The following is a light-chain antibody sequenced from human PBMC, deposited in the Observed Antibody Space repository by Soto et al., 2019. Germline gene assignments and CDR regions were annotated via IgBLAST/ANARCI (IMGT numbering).Light chain of an antibody. CDR3: QQYDNLPPFT. CDR2: DAS. V-gene: IGKV1-33*01. CDR1: QDISNY. J-gene: IGKJ3*01. Sequence: DIQMTQSPSSLSASVGDRVTITCQASQDISNYLNWYQQKPGKAPKLLIYDASNSETGVRSRFRGSRSGTDFTFSISSLQPEDIATYYCQQYDNLPPFTFGPGTKVDIK.